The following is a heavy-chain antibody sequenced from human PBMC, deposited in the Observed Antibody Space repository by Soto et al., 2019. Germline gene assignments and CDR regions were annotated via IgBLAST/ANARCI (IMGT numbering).Heavy chain of an antibody. CDR1: GFTFSTYW. CDR2: INQDGSKK. J-gene: IGHJ4*02. V-gene: IGHV3-7*01. Sequence: TVGSLRLSCAASGFTFSTYWMDWVRQTPGKGLEWVANINQDGSKKNYVDSVKGRFTISRDNAKNSLYLQMSSLTAEDSALYYCSRSLDSWGQGTLVTVSS. CDR3: SRSLDS.